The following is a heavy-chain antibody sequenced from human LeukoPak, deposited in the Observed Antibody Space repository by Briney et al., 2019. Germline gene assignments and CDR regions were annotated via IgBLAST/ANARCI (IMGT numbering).Heavy chain of an antibody. CDR3: AKAANYDSGSYDY. D-gene: IGHD3-10*01. CDR1: GFTVNSYA. Sequence: PGGSLRLSCAASGFTVNSYAMSWVRQAPGKGLEWVSGISGSGGSTYYADSVKGRFTISRDNSKNTLYLQMNSLRAEDTAVYYCAKAANYDSGSYDYWGQGTLVTVSS. CDR2: ISGSGGST. V-gene: IGHV3-23*01. J-gene: IGHJ4*02.